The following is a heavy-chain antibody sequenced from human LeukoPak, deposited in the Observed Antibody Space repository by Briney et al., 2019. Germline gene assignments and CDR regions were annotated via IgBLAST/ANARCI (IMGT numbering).Heavy chain of an antibody. V-gene: IGHV3-7*03. CDR1: GFTFSSYW. Sequence: GGSLRLSCAASGFTFSSYWMNWVRQAPGKGLEWVANIKQDGSEKYYVDSVKGRFTISRDNAKNSLYLQMNSLRAEDTAVYYCAKDQAESGYDAFDIWGQGTMVTVSS. D-gene: IGHD3-22*01. CDR3: AKDQAESGYDAFDI. CDR2: IKQDGSEK. J-gene: IGHJ3*02.